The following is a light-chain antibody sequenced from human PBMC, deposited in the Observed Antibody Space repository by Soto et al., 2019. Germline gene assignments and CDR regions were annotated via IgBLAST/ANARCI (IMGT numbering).Light chain of an antibody. CDR1: QGIRND. CDR3: LQDYNCPLT. J-gene: IGKJ4*01. Sequence: AIQMTQSPSSLSASVGDRVTITCRASQGIRNDLGWYQQKPGKAPKLLIYAASSLHSGVPSRFSGSGSGTDFTLTISSLQPEDFATYYGLQDYNCPLTFGGGTKVEI. V-gene: IGKV1-6*01. CDR2: AAS.